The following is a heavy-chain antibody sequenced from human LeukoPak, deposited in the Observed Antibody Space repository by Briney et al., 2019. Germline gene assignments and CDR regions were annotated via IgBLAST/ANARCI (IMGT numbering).Heavy chain of an antibody. J-gene: IGHJ5*02. V-gene: IGHV4-39*07. CDR1: GGSISSSSYY. Sequence: ETLSLTCTVSGGSISSSSYYWGWIRQPPGKGLEWIGSFYYSGSTYYNPSLKSRVTISVDTSKNQFSLKLSSVTAADTAVYYCARDIPPITMVRGVRFDPWGQGTLVTVSS. CDR3: ARDIPPITMVRGVRFDP. CDR2: FYYSGST. D-gene: IGHD3-10*01.